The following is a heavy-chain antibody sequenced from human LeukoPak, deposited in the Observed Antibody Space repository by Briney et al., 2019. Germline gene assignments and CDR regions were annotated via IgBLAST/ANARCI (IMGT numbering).Heavy chain of an antibody. CDR3: ARGKGSSWYLKYYFDY. J-gene: IGHJ4*02. D-gene: IGHD6-13*01. Sequence: RSETLSLTCTVSGGSIRSYYWSWIRQPPGKGLEWIGYIYYSGSTNYNPSLKSRVTISIDTSKNQFSLKLSSVTAADTAVYSCARGKGSSWYLKYYFDYWGQGTLVTVSS. CDR1: GGSIRSYY. V-gene: IGHV4-59*01. CDR2: IYYSGST.